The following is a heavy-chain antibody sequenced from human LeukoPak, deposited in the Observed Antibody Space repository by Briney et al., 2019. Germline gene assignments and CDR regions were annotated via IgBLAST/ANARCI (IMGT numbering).Heavy chain of an antibody. Sequence: GASVKVSCKASGYSFTAFYIHWVRQDPGQGLEWMGWIHPRSGDTSYAQKFQSRVTMARDTSISTVYMDLSSLGSDDTAVYYCARDFATWYFDYWGQGTLVTVSS. J-gene: IGHJ4*02. CDR3: ARDFATWYFDY. CDR2: IHPRSGDT. CDR1: GYSFTAFY. D-gene: IGHD2-15*01. V-gene: IGHV1-2*02.